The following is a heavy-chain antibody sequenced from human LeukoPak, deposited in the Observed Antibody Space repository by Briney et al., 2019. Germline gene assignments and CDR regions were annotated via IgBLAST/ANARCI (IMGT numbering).Heavy chain of an antibody. V-gene: IGHV3-48*04. CDR2: ISSSSSTI. Sequence: GGSLRLSCAASGFTFSSYSMNWVRQAPGKGLEWVSFISSSSSTIYYADSVKGRFTISRDNAKKSLYLQMNSLRAEDTAVYYWARDRGGSSSAIDYWGQETLVTVSS. J-gene: IGHJ4*02. D-gene: IGHD1-26*01. CDR1: GFTFSSYS. CDR3: ARDRGGSSSAIDY.